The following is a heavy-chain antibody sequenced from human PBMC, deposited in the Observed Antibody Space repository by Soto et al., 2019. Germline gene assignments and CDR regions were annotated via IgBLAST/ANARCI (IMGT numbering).Heavy chain of an antibody. J-gene: IGHJ4*02. CDR3: ARTSRFDS. CDR1: GGSISSYY. D-gene: IGHD6-6*01. V-gene: IGHV4-34*01. CDR2: INHSGST. Sequence: SETLSLTCTVSGGSISSYYWSWIRQPPGKGLEWIGQINHSGSTNYNPSLKSRVTISVDTSKNQFSLKLSSVTAADTAVYYCARTSRFDSWGQGTLVTVSS.